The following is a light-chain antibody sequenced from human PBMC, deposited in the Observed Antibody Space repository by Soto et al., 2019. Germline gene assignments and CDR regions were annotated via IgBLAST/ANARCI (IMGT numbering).Light chain of an antibody. Sequence: QSVLTQPASVSGSPGQSITISCTGTSIDVGAYNFVSWYQQHSGKAPRLLIYDVTNRPSGVSNRFSGSKSGNTASLTISGLQAEDEADYYCSSYAGSSALEVFGTGTKVTVL. CDR3: SSYAGSSALEV. V-gene: IGLV2-14*01. CDR2: DVT. CDR1: SIDVGAYNF. J-gene: IGLJ1*01.